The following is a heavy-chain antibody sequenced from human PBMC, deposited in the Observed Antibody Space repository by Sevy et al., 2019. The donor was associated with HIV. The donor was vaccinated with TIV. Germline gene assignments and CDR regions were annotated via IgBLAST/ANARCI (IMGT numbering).Heavy chain of an antibody. D-gene: IGHD3-22*01. Sequence: SETLSLTCTVSGGSISSYYWSWIRQPPGKGLEWIGYIYYSGSTNYNPSLKGRVTISVDTSKNQFSVKLSSVTAADTAVYYCARDPRRSGYPRNYYYGMDVWGQGTTVTVSS. CDR2: IYYSGST. CDR3: ARDPRRSGYPRNYYYGMDV. V-gene: IGHV4-59*01. CDR1: GGSISSYY. J-gene: IGHJ6*02.